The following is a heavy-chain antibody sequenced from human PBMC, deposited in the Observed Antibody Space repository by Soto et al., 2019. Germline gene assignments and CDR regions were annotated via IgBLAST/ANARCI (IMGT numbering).Heavy chain of an antibody. V-gene: IGHV1-8*01. D-gene: IGHD3-3*01. CDR1: GYTFTSYD. CDR2: INPNSGNT. Sequence: ASVKVSCKASGYTFTSYDINWVRQATGQGLEWMGWINPNSGNTGYAQKFQGRVTMTRNTSISTAYMELSSLRSDDTAVYYCARAGNFWSGYLGPYFDYWGQGTLVTV. CDR3: ARAGNFWSGYLGPYFDY. J-gene: IGHJ4*02.